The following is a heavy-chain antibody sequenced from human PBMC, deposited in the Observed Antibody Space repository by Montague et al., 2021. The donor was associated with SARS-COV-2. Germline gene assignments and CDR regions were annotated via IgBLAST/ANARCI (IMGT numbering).Heavy chain of an antibody. V-gene: IGHV4-39*07. CDR3: ARIILCATSYRLDG. CDR2: IYYSGST. D-gene: IGHD3-16*01. CDR1: GGSISSYHYY. Sequence: SETLSLTCTVSGGSISSYHYYWGWIRQPPGKGLEWIGSIYYSGSTYYNPSLKSRVTISVDTSKNQFSLNLSSVTAADTAVYYCARIILCATSYRLDGWGQGTTVTVSS. J-gene: IGHJ6*02.